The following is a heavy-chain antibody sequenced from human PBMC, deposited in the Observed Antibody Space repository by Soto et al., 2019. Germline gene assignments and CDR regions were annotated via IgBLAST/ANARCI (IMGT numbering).Heavy chain of an antibody. CDR2: IKQDGSEQ. V-gene: IGHV3-7*05. J-gene: IGHJ6*02. CDR3: AREAV. CDR1: GFTLSGYW. Sequence: EVQLVESGGGLVQPGGSLRLSCAASGFTLSGYWMSWVHQAPGKGLEWVANIKQDGSEQFYVDSVKGRFTISRDNAKNSLYLQMNSLRAEDTAVYYCAREAVWGQGTTVTVSS.